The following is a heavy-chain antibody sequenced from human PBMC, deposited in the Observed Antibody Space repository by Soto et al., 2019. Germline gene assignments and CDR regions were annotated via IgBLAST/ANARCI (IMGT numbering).Heavy chain of an antibody. V-gene: IGHV1-18*01. CDR2: ISGYTGNT. D-gene: IGHD3-10*01. J-gene: IGHJ5*02. Sequence: ASVKVSCKASGYTFTSYGISWVRQAPGQGIEWMGWISGYTGNTNYAQKVQGRVTLTTDTSTSTAYMELTSLTPDDTAVYYCARDERGSGSYFGRLNWFDTWGQGTLVTVSS. CDR3: ARDERGSGSYFGRLNWFDT. CDR1: GYTFTSYG.